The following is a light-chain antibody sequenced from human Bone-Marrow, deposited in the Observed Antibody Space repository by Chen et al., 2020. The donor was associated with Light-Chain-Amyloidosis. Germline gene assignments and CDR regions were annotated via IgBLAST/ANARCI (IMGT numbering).Light chain of an antibody. CDR3: SSFTSSISYV. Sequence: QSALTQPASVSGSPGQSITISCTGTSGDVGPYNYVSWYQQPPGKAPKVRIYAVSTRPSGVSNLFSGSHSCITSSPTISVLPSDDDAYYYFSSFTSSISYVFVPGTKVTVL. CDR1: SGDVGPYNY. J-gene: IGLJ1*01. CDR2: AVS. V-gene: IGLV2-14*01.